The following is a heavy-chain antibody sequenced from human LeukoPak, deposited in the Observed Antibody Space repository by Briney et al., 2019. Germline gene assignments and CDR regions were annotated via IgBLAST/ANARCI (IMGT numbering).Heavy chain of an antibody. D-gene: IGHD2-2*01. J-gene: IGHJ3*02. CDR2: IHYSGST. V-gene: IGHV4-39*01. Sequence: KPSETLSLTSTVSGGSISSSTHYWGWIRQPPGKGLEWMGSIHYSGSTYYNPSLKSRVTISVNMSKNQFSLKLSSVTAAETAVYYCARSYCSSSWYAVGAFDIWGQGTVVTVSS. CDR3: ARSYCSSSWYAVGAFDI. CDR1: GGSISSSTHY.